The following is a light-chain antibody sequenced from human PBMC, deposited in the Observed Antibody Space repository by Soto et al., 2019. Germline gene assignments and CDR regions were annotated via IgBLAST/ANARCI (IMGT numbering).Light chain of an antibody. Sequence: DIQMTQSPSTLSASVGDRVTITCRASQSISSWLAWYKQKPGKATKLLIYDAYSLESGVPSRFSGSGSGTEFPLTISSLQPDAFATYYCQQYNSYSWTFGQGTKVEIK. CDR2: DAY. V-gene: IGKV1-5*01. CDR1: QSISSW. J-gene: IGKJ1*01. CDR3: QQYNSYSWT.